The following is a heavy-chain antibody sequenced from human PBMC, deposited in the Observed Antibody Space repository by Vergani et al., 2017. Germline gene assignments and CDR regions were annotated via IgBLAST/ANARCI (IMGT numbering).Heavy chain of an antibody. CDR2: VEDSGYF. CDR1: GGSLSGYY. CDR3: ARSIVSRNPPDYFDN. J-gene: IGHJ4*02. V-gene: IGHV4-59*01. Sequence: QVQLQESGPGLVRHSETLSLTCTVSGGSLSGYYWNWIRQTPGEGLEWIGYVEDSGYFNYNPSLKTRVSMSSDTSNNQFSLMLSSVTVADTAVYYCARSIVSRNPPDYFDNWGQGTLVTVSS. D-gene: IGHD1-14*01.